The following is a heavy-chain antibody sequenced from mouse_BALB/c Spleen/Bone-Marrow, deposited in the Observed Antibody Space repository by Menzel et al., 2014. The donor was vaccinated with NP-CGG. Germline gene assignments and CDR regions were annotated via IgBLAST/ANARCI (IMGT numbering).Heavy chain of an antibody. J-gene: IGHJ2*01. CDR3: ARSRDYYGNSLDY. V-gene: IGHV3-8*02. Sequence: EVQLQQSGPSLVKPSQTLSLTCSVTGDSITSGYWNWIRKFPGNKLEYMGYISYSGSTYYNPSLKSRISITRGTSKNXYYLQLNSVTTEDTATYYCARSRDYYGNSLDYWGQGTTLTVSS. CDR2: ISYSGST. D-gene: IGHD2-1*01. CDR1: GDSITSGY.